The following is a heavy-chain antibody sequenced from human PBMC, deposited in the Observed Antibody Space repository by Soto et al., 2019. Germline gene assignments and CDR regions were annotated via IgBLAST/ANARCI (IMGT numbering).Heavy chain of an antibody. CDR2: IYHSGTT. Sequence: SETLSLTCAVSGDSISSGYYWAWIRQPPGKGLEWIGSIYHSGTTYYNPSLKSRVTISVDTSKNQFSLKLSSVTAADSAVYYCAGVRYGSGSYLHTFVYWGQGTLVTVSS. CDR3: AGVRYGSGSYLHTFVY. J-gene: IGHJ4*02. CDR1: GDSISSGYY. V-gene: IGHV4-38-2*01. D-gene: IGHD3-10*01.